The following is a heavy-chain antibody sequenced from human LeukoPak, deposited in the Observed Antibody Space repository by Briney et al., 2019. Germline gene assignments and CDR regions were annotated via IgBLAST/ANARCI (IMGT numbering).Heavy chain of an antibody. CDR3: AREGTLLNYGDYPHNWFDP. V-gene: IGHV3-23*01. Sequence: GGSLRLSCAASGFTFSSYAMSWVRQAPGKGLEWVSAISGSGGSTYYADSVKGRFVISRDNSKNTLSLQMNSLRSDDTAVYYCAREGTLLNYGDYPHNWFDPWGQGTLVTVSS. D-gene: IGHD4-17*01. CDR2: ISGSGGST. J-gene: IGHJ5*02. CDR1: GFTFSSYA.